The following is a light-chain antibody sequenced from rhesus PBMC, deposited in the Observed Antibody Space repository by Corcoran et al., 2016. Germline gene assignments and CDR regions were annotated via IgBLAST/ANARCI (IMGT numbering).Light chain of an antibody. CDR2: AAS. Sequence: DIQMTQSPSALSASVGDRVTISCRASQNIYSNLAWYQQKPGKAPKLLIYAASRLQTGIPSRFSGNGSGTDFTLTISSLQPEDSAAYYCQHYYDNPLTFGPGTKLDIK. CDR1: QNIYSN. J-gene: IGKJ3*01. V-gene: IGKV1S12*01. CDR3: QHYYDNPLT.